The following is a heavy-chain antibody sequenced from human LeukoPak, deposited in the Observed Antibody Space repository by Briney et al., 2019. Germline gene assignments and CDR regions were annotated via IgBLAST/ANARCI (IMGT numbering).Heavy chain of an antibody. V-gene: IGHV4-59*01. CDR2: IYYSGST. CDR3: ARLLGYCSSTSCRNWFDP. Sequence: SETLSLTCTVSGGSISSYYWSWIRQPPGKGLEWIGYIYYSGSTNYNPSLKSRVTISVDTSKNQFSLKLSSVTAADTAVYYCARLLGYCSSTSCRNWFDPWGQGTLVTVSS. D-gene: IGHD2-2*01. CDR1: GGSISSYY. J-gene: IGHJ5*02.